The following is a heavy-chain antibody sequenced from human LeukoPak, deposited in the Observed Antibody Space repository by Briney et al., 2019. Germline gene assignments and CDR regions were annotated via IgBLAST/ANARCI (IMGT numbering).Heavy chain of an antibody. Sequence: GASVKVSCKASGYTFTGYYMHWVRQAPGQGLEWMGWINPNSGGTNYAQKFQGWVTMTRDTSISTAYMELSRLRSDDTAVYYCARDRALRYYHCSGSYGYYYGMDVWGKGTTVTVSS. CDR2: INPNSGGT. J-gene: IGHJ6*04. V-gene: IGHV1-2*04. CDR3: ARDRALRYYHCSGSYGYYYGMDV. CDR1: GYTFTGYY. D-gene: IGHD3-10*01.